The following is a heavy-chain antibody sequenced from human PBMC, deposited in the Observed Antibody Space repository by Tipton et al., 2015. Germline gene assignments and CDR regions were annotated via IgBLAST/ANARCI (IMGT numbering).Heavy chain of an antibody. V-gene: IGHV3-7*04. Sequence: SLRLSCAASGFTFSSYSMSWVRQAPGKGLEWVANIKEDGSDKYYVDSVMGRFTISRDNAKNSLYLQMNSLRAEDTAVYYCGRGVDYWGQGTLVIVSS. CDR1: GFTFSSYS. CDR2: IKEDGSDK. J-gene: IGHJ4*02. CDR3: GRGVDY.